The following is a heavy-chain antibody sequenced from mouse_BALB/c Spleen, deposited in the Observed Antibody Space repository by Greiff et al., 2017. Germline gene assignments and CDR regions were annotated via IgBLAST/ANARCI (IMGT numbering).Heavy chain of an antibody. Sequence: VQLKESGPGLVKPSQSLSLTCTVTGYSITSDYAWNWIRQFPGNKLEWMGYISYSGSTSYNPSLKSRISITRDTSKNQFFLQLNSVTTEDTATYYCASLGGNPWFAYWGQGTLVTVSA. CDR1: GYSITSDYA. D-gene: IGHD2-1*01. V-gene: IGHV3-2*02. J-gene: IGHJ3*01. CDR2: ISYSGST. CDR3: ASLGGNPWFAY.